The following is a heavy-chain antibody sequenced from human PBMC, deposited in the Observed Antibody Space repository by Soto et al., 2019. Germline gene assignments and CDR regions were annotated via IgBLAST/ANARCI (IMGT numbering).Heavy chain of an antibody. V-gene: IGHV1-18*01. Sequence: GASVKVSCKASGGTFSSYAISWVRQAPGQGLEWMGGISAYNGNTNYAQKLQGRVTMTTDTSTSTAYMELRSLRSDDTAVYYCARVRTTVTTEFGYWGQGTLVTVSS. CDR3: ARVRTTVTTEFGY. CDR1: GGTFSSYA. D-gene: IGHD4-17*01. J-gene: IGHJ4*02. CDR2: ISAYNGNT.